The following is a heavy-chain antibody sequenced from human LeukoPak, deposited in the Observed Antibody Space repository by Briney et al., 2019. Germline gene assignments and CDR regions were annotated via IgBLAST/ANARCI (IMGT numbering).Heavy chain of an antibody. CDR2: IYPGDSDT. CDR1: GYTFTNYW. Sequence: ESLKISCKGSGYTFTNYWIGWVRQMPGKGLEWMGIIYPGDSDTRYSPSFQGQVTIPADKSINTAYVQWSSLKASDTAMYYCASPSGSGALLGIWGQGTMVTVSS. V-gene: IGHV5-51*01. CDR3: ASPSGSGALLGI. D-gene: IGHD2-15*01. J-gene: IGHJ3*02.